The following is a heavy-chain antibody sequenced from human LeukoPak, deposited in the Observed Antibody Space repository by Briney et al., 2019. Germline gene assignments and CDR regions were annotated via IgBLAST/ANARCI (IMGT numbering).Heavy chain of an antibody. J-gene: IGHJ6*03. D-gene: IGHD2-2*01. CDR3: ARVPYCSSTSCYSYYYYMDV. V-gene: IGHV3-11*01. Sequence: PGGSLRLSCAASGFTFSDYYMSWIRQAPGKGLEWVSYISSSGSNIYYADSVKGRFTISRDNAKNSLYLQMTSLRAEDTAVYYCARVPYCSSTSCYSYYYYMDVWGKGTTVTISS. CDR2: ISSSGSNI. CDR1: GFTFSDYY.